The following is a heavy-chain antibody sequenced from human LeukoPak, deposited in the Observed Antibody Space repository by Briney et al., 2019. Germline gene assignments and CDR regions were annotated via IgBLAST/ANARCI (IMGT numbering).Heavy chain of an antibody. V-gene: IGHV3-30*01. D-gene: IGHD1-14*01. CDR2: ISYDGSNK. Sequence: SCKASGGTFSSYTMHWVRQAPGKGLEWVAVISYDGSNKYYADSVKGRFTISRDNSKNTLYLQMNSLRAEDTAVYYCARSLEPGSRIDYWGQGTLVTVSS. J-gene: IGHJ4*02. CDR3: ARSLEPGSRIDY. CDR1: GGTFSSYT.